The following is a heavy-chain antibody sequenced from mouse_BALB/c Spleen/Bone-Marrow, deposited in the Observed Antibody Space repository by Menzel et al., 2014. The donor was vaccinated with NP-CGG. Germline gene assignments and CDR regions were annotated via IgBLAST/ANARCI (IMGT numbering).Heavy chain of an antibody. CDR2: INPDSTTI. CDR3: ARLGYYGVMVY. V-gene: IGHV4-1*02. J-gene: IGHJ4*01. CDR1: GFDFSRYW. Sequence: EVMLVEPGGGLVQPGGSLKLSCAASGFDFSRYWMSWVRQAPGKGLEWIGEINPDSTTINYTPSLKNKFIISRDNAKNTLYLQMSKVRSEDTALYYWARLGYYGVMVYWGQGTSVTVSS. D-gene: IGHD1-1*01.